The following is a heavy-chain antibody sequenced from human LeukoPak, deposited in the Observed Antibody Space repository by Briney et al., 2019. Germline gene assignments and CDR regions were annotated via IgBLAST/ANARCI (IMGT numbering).Heavy chain of an antibody. CDR3: ARSRSGYSYDHAAFEI. D-gene: IGHD5-18*01. V-gene: IGHV4-59*01. Sequence: ASETLSLTCTVSGGSISSNYWSWIRQPPGKGLEWIAYIDYRGSTTYNPSLRSRVTISVDTSRNQFSLKLRSVTAADTAVYYCARSRSGYSYDHAAFEIWGQGTMVTVSS. J-gene: IGHJ3*02. CDR1: GGSISSNY. CDR2: IDYRGST.